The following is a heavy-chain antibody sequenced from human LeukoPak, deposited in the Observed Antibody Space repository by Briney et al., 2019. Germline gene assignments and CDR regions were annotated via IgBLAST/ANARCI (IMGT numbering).Heavy chain of an antibody. CDR1: GYTFSIYA. CDR2: NSTYNGNT. D-gene: IGHD3-22*01. V-gene: IGHV1-18*01. CDR3: ARDDTDFIFFDY. Sequence: ASVKVSCKASGYTFSIYAISWVRQAPGQGLEWMGWNSTYNGNTNYAQNLQGRVTMTTDTSTSTAYMELRSLRSDDTAVYYCARDDTDFIFFDYWGQGTLVTVSS. J-gene: IGHJ4*02.